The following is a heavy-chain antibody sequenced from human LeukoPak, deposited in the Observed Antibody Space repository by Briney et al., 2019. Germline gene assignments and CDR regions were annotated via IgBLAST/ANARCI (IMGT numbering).Heavy chain of an antibody. CDR1: GFTGSSYA. D-gene: IGHD3-16*02. CDR2: IIGSGGST. V-gene: IGHV3-23*01. Sequence: PGWSLSGYCGASGFTGSSYAGMWDRQGPGHWLAWVAAIIGSGGSTYYADSVKGRFTISRDNAKNTLYLQMNSLRAEDTAVYYCAKDPNYDYVWGSYRYMGTWGQGTLVTVSS. CDR3: AKDPNYDYVWGSYRYMGT. J-gene: IGHJ5*02.